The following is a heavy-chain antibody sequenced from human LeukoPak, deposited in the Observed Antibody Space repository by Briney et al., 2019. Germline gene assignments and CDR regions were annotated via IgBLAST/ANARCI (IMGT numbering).Heavy chain of an antibody. D-gene: IGHD5-24*01. V-gene: IGHV4-39*07. CDR2: IYYSGST. Sequence: SETLSLTCTVSGGSISTSNYYWGWIRQPPGKGLEWIGSIYYSGSTYYNPSLKSRVTISVDTSKNQFSLKLSSVTAADTAVYYCARGRRDGYNLPVRFFDYWGQGTLVTVSS. CDR3: ARGRRDGYNLPVRFFDY. CDR1: GGSISTSNYY. J-gene: IGHJ4*02.